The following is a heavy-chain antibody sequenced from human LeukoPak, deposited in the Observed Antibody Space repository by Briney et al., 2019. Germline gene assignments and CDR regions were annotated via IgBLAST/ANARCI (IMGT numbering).Heavy chain of an antibody. Sequence: SETLSLTCTVSGGSISSYYWGWIRQPPGKGLEWIGYIYYSGSTNYNPSLKSRVTISVDTSKNQFSLKLSSVTAADTAVYYCARWGVFREVITAFDIWGQGKMVTVFS. D-gene: IGHD3-10*01. CDR2: IYYSGST. CDR1: GGSISSYY. CDR3: ARWGVFREVITAFDI. J-gene: IGHJ3*02. V-gene: IGHV4-59*08.